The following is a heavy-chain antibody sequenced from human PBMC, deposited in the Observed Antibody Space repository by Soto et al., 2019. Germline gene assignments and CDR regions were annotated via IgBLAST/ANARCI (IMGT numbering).Heavy chain of an antibody. CDR1: GYTFTSYY. D-gene: IGHD6-19*01. CDR3: ARAPNIGYSSGWIDAFDI. J-gene: IGHJ3*02. Sequence: ASVKVSCKASGYTFTSYYMHWVRQAPGQGLEWMGIINPSGGSTSYAQEFQGRVTMTRDTSTSTVYMELSSLRSEDTAVYYCARAPNIGYSSGWIDAFDIWGQGTMVTVS. V-gene: IGHV1-46*01. CDR2: INPSGGST.